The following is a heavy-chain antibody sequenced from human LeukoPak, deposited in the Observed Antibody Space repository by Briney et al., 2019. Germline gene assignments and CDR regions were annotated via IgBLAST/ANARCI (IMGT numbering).Heavy chain of an antibody. D-gene: IGHD3-22*01. CDR3: ARDYYDSSGYQTFDY. CDR1: GGTFSSYA. Sequence: ASVKVSCKASGGTFSSYAISWVRQAPGQGLEWMGGIIPIFGTANYAQKFQGRVTITADKSTSTAYMELSSLRSEDTAVYYCARDYYDSSGYQTFDYWGQGTLVTVSS. J-gene: IGHJ4*02. V-gene: IGHV1-69*06. CDR2: IIPIFGTA.